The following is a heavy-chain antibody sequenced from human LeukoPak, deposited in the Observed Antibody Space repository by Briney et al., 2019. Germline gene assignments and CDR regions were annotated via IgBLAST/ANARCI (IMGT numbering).Heavy chain of an antibody. CDR3: AKGLAAAGTGTYFQH. CDR2: ISWNSGSI. V-gene: IGHV3-9*01. CDR1: GFTFDDYA. Sequence: PGGSLRLSCAASGFTFDDYAMHWVRQAPGKGLEWVSGISWNSGSIGYADSVKGRFTISRDNAKNSLYLQMNSLRAEDTALYYCAKGLAAAGTGTYFQHWGQGTLVTVSS. D-gene: IGHD6-13*01. J-gene: IGHJ1*01.